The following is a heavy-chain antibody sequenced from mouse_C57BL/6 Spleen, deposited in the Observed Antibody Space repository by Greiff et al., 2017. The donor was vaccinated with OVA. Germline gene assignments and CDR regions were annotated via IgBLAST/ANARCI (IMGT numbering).Heavy chain of an antibody. CDR3: ARSDSNYGNFDV. D-gene: IGHD2-5*01. J-gene: IGHJ1*03. V-gene: IGHV1-69*01. Sequence: QVQLQQSGAELVMPGASVKLSCKASGYTFTSYWMHWVKQRPGQGLEWIGEIDPSDSYTNYNQKFKGKSTLTVDKSSSTAYMQLSSLTSEDSAVYYCARSDSNYGNFDVWGTGTTVTVSS. CDR2: IDPSDSYT. CDR1: GYTFTSYW.